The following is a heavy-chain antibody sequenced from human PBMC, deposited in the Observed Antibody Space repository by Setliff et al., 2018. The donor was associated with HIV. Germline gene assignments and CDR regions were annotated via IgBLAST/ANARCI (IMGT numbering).Heavy chain of an antibody. Sequence: SETLSLTCAVYGESFSGYYWSWIRRSPGEGLEWLGGINHSGSTNHNPSLKSRVAISVDTSKNQFSLKLTSVTAADTALYFCARQFGSGFYFDYWGRGTLVTVSS. CDR2: INHSGST. CDR1: GESFSGYY. D-gene: IGHD3-22*01. CDR3: ARQFGSGFYFDY. J-gene: IGHJ4*02. V-gene: IGHV4-34*01.